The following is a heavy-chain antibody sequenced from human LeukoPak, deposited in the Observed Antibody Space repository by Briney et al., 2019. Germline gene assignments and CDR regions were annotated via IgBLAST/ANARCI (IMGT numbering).Heavy chain of an antibody. D-gene: IGHD6-6*01. CDR2: IIPFFDVV. Sequence: GASVKVSCKASGGTFSKNVVSWVRQAPGQGLEWMGGIIPFFDVVSSAQRFQGRVTITADESTSTAYMELSSLRSEDTAVYYCARDRVEYSSSFDAFDIWGQGTMVTVSS. V-gene: IGHV1-69*01. CDR1: GGTFSKNV. CDR3: ARDRVEYSSSFDAFDI. J-gene: IGHJ3*02.